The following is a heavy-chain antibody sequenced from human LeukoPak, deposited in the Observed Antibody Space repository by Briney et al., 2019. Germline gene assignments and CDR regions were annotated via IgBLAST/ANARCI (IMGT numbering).Heavy chain of an antibody. V-gene: IGHV3-9*01. CDR3: AKDRYSYGQHYFDY. Sequence: PGRSLRLSCAASGFTFDDYAMHWVRQAPGKGLEWVSGISWNSGSIGYADSVKGRFTISRDSAKNSLFLQMNSLRAEDTAFYYCAKDRYSYGQHYFDYWGQGTLVTVSS. D-gene: IGHD5-18*01. CDR2: ISWNSGSI. CDR1: GFTFDDYA. J-gene: IGHJ4*02.